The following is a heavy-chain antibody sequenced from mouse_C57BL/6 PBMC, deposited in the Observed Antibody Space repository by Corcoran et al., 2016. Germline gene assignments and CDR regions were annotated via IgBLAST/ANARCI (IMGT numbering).Heavy chain of an antibody. Sequence: EVQLQQSGPELVKPGASVKISCKASGYTFTDYYMNWVKQSHGKSLEWIGDINPNNGGTSYNQKFKGKATLTVDKSSSTAYMELRSLTSEDSAVYYCARSWKNPFDYWGQGTTLTVSS. CDR1: GYTFTDYY. CDR3: ARSWKNPFDY. J-gene: IGHJ2*01. CDR2: INPNNGGT. V-gene: IGHV1-26*01.